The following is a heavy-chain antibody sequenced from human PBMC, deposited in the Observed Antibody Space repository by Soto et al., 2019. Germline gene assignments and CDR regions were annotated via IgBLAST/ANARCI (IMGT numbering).Heavy chain of an antibody. CDR1: GGSIKTGGYY. Sequence: QVELQESGPGLVKPSQTLSLTCGVSGGSIKTGGYYWPWIRQYPGKGLEWIGYIYYSGTTWYNPFHKRGVVVSVYLSQDHFSLNLTTVTSADTAVYYCVSNRGYDFYYFDSWGQGSPVTVSS. CDR3: VSNRGYDFYYFDS. CDR2: IYYSGTT. V-gene: IGHV4-31*11. J-gene: IGHJ4*02. D-gene: IGHD5-12*01.